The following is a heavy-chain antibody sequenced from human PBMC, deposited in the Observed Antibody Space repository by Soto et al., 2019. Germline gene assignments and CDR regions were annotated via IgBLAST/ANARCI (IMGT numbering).Heavy chain of an antibody. D-gene: IGHD1-1*01. CDR3: ARDQLEGNWFDP. CDR1: GGSISSGGYS. Sequence: QLQLQESGSGLVKPSQTLSLTCAVSGGSISSGGYSWNWIRQPPGKGLEWIGYIYHSGSTYYNPSHKSRVTISVDKSKNQFSLKLNTVTAADTAVYYCARDQLEGNWFDPWGQGTLVTVSS. V-gene: IGHV4-30-2*01. CDR2: IYHSGST. J-gene: IGHJ5*02.